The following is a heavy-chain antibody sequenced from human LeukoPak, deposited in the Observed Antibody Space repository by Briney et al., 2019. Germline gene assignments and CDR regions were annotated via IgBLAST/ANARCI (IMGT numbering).Heavy chain of an antibody. J-gene: IGHJ6*02. CDR2: INSDGSST. Sequence: GGSLRLSCAASGLSFSRYWMHWVRQAPGKGLVWVSRINSDGSSTNYTDSVRGRFTISGDNAKNTLYLQMNSLRAEDTAVYYCARGPDSSSWYGMDVWGQGTTVTVSS. CDR1: GLSFSRYW. CDR3: ARGPDSSSWYGMDV. D-gene: IGHD6-13*01. V-gene: IGHV3-74*01.